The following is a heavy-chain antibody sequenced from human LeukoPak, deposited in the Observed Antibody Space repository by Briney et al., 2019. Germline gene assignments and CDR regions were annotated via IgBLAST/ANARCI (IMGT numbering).Heavy chain of an antibody. V-gene: IGHV3-30*04. CDR1: GFTFSTHA. D-gene: IGHD2-2*02. J-gene: IGHJ4*02. Sequence: GGSLRLSCAASGFTFSTHAMNWVRQAPGKGLEWVAVISYDGSNKYYAGSVKGRFTISRDNSKNTLYLQMNSLRAEDTAVYYCARADIVVVPAAIPFDYWGQGTLVTVSS. CDR3: ARADIVVVPAAIPFDY. CDR2: ISYDGSNK.